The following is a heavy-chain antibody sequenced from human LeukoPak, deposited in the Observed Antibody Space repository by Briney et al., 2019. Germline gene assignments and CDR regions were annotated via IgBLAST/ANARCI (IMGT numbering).Heavy chain of an antibody. CDR3: ARRTRGYHFDD. J-gene: IGHJ4*02. Sequence: TLSLTCAVYGGSFSGYYWSWIRQPPGKALEWLARIDWDDDKYYSTSLKTRLTISKDTSKNQVVLTMTNMDPVDTATYFCARRTRGYHFDDWGQGTLVTVSS. CDR2: IDWDDDK. CDR1: GGSFSGYY. V-gene: IGHV2-70*11. D-gene: IGHD1-1*01.